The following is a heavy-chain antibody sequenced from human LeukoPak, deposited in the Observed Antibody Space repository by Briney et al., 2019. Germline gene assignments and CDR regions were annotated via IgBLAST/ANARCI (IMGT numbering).Heavy chain of an antibody. CDR3: ARVRRTITMITFGEAFDI. CDR1: GFTFSSYF. V-gene: IGHV3-66*01. J-gene: IGHJ3*02. D-gene: IGHD3-22*01. Sequence: GGSLRLSCAASGFTFSSYFMSWVRQAPGKGLEWVSVIYSGGSTYYADSVKGRFTISRGNSKNTLYLQMNSLRAEDTAVYYCARVRRTITMITFGEAFDIWGQGTMVTVSS. CDR2: IYSGGST.